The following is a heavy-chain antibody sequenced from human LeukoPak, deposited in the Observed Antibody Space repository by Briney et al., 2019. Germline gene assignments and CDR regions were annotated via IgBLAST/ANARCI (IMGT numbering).Heavy chain of an antibody. V-gene: IGHV3-23*01. CDR3: AKDLSCTTSTCSLDY. CDR1: GFTFSIYA. J-gene: IGHJ4*02. CDR2: ISASGGST. D-gene: IGHD2/OR15-2a*01. Sequence: GSLRLSCAASGFTFSIYAMTWVRQAPGKGLEWVSGISASGGSTYYADSVKGRFTISRDNSKNTLYLQMNSLRAEDTALYYCAKDLSCTTSTCSLDYWGQGTLVTVSS.